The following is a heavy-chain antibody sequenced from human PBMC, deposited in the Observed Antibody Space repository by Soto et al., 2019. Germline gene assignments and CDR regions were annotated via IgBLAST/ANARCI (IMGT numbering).Heavy chain of an antibody. V-gene: IGHV3-7*03. Sequence: GGSLRLSCEASGFTFSGYWMSWVRQAPGKGLEWVADIKHDGSVQYYVDSVKGRFTISRDNARKLLYLQMNGLRAEDTALYYCARATYSNAWYRFDLWGQGTLVTVSS. CDR3: ARATYSNAWYRFDL. CDR2: IKHDGSVQ. J-gene: IGHJ4*02. CDR1: GFTFSGYW. D-gene: IGHD4-4*01.